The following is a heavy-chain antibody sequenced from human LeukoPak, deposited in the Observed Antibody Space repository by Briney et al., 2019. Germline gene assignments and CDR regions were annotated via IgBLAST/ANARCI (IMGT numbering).Heavy chain of an antibody. J-gene: IGHJ4*02. CDR1: GFIFSKFD. CDR3: AKELWGSPAPIFDY. Sequence: GGSLRLSCAASGFIFSKFDMHWVRQAPGKGLEWVAFIQYDGSNKYYTDSVKGRFTISRDNSKNTLYLQMNSLRAEDTAVYYCAKELWGSPAPIFDYWGQGTLVTVSS. D-gene: IGHD2-21*01. V-gene: IGHV3-30*02. CDR2: IQYDGSNK.